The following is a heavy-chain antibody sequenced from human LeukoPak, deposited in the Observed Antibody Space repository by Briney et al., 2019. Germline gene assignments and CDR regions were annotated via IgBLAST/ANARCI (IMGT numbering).Heavy chain of an antibody. V-gene: IGHV4-39*01. Sequence: SETLSLTCTVSGGPISSSTYWDWIRQPPGKGLKWLGTIHYIGITYYTQSLKSRVTISADTSKNQFSLKLSSVTAADTAVYYCARPAPGKKYGMDVWGQGTTVTVSS. CDR1: GGPISSSTY. J-gene: IGHJ6*02. CDR2: IHYIGIT. CDR3: ARPAPGKKYGMDV.